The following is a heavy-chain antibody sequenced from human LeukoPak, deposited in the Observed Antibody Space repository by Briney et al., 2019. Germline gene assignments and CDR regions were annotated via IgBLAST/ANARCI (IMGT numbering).Heavy chain of an antibody. D-gene: IGHD3-22*01. Sequence: GESLKISCKGSGYSFTSYWIGWVRQMPGKGLEWMGIIYPGDSDTRYSPPFQGQVTMSADKSISTAYLQWSSLKASDTAMYYCAGYPYYYDSSGYYYDHWGQGTLVTVSS. J-gene: IGHJ5*02. CDR2: IYPGDSDT. V-gene: IGHV5-51*01. CDR3: AGYPYYYDSSGYYYDH. CDR1: GYSFTSYW.